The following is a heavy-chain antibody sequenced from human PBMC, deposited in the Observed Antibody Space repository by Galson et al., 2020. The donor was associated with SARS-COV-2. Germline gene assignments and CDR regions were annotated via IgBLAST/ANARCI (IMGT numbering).Heavy chain of an antibody. J-gene: IGHJ1*01. CDR3: AGALAI. V-gene: IGHV3-74*01. CDR2: IKSDDTTI. Sequence: GGSLRLSCAASGFAFNKYWMHWVRQAPGKGLEWVARIKSDDTTITYADSVNGRFTISRDNAKNTLHLQMNILRSDDAALYYCAGALAIWGQGTLFSVSS. CDR1: GFAFNKYW.